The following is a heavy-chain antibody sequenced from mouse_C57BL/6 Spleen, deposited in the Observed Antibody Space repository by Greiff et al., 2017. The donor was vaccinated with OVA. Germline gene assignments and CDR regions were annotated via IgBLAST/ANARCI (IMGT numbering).Heavy chain of an antibody. V-gene: IGHV5-17*01. D-gene: IGHD4-1*01. J-gene: IGHJ1*03. CDR2: ISSGSSTI. CDR3: ARDWVGRWYFDV. Sequence: EVQVEESGGGLVKPGGSLKLSCAASGFTFSDYGMHWVRQAPEKGLEWVAYISSGSSTIYYADTVKGRFTISRDNAKNTLFLQMTILRSEDTAMDYCARDWVGRWYFDVWGTGTTVTVSS. CDR1: GFTFSDYG.